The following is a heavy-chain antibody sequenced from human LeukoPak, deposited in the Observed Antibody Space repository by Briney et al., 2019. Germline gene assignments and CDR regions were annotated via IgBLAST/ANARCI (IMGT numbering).Heavy chain of an antibody. J-gene: IGHJ5*02. CDR2: IYYSGST. CDR3: ARHAVAASLTGYYWHWFDP. CDR1: GGSNSSSSYY. Sequence: PSETLSLTCTVSGGSNSSSSYYWGWIRQPPGKGREWLGSIYYSGSTYYNPSLKSRVTISVDTSKNQFSLKLSSVTAADTAVYYCARHAVAASLTGYYWHWFDPWGQGTLVTVSS. D-gene: IGHD3-9*01. V-gene: IGHV4-39*01.